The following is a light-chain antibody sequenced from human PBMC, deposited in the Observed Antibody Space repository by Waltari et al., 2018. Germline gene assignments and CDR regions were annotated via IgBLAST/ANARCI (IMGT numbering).Light chain of an antibody. Sequence: DVVMTQSPLSLPVTLGQPASISCRSSQSLVHSDGNTYLSWFQQRPGQSPRRLIYKVSNRDSGVPDRFSGSGSGTDCTLKISRVEAEDIAIYYCMQGIHWPRSFGQGTKVEIE. CDR3: MQGIHWPRS. J-gene: IGKJ1*01. CDR1: QSLVHSDGNTY. V-gene: IGKV2-30*02. CDR2: KVS.